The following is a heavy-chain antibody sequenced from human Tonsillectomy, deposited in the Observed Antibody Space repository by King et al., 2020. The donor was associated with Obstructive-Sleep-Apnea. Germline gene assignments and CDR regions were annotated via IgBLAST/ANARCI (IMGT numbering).Heavy chain of an antibody. V-gene: IGHV3-33*06. J-gene: IGHJ3*02. CDR3: AKGISPLDAFDI. D-gene: IGHD2/OR15-2a*01. CDR2: IWYDVSTK. CDR1: GFTFSSYG. Sequence: QLVQSGGGVVQPGRSLRLSCEASGFTFSSYGMHWVRQAPGKGLEWVAVIWYDVSTKDYADSVKGRFTISRDNSKNTLYLQMNSLRAEDTAVYYCAKGISPLDAFDIWGQGTMVTVSS.